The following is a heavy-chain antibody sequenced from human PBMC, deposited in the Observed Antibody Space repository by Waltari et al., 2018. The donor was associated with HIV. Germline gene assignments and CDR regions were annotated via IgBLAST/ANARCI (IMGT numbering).Heavy chain of an antibody. J-gene: IGHJ4*02. V-gene: IGHV3-15*01. CDR2: IKSKTDGGTT. D-gene: IGHD2-2*01. Sequence: EVQLVESGGGLVKPGGSLRLSCAASGITFSNAWMSWVRQAPGKGLEWVGRIKSKTDGGTTDYAAPVKGRFTISRDDSKNTLYLQMNSLKTEDTAVYYCTTAPGLVVPAAALRFLEPRWGQGTLVTVSS. CDR1: GITFSNAW. CDR3: TTAPGLVVPAAALRFLEPR.